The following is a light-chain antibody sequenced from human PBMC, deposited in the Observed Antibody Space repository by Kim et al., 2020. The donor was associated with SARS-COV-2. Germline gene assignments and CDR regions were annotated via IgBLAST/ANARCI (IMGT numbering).Light chain of an antibody. CDR3: QHYDDRPLT. J-gene: IGKJ4*01. V-gene: IGKV1-33*01. CDR2: DAS. Sequence: ASVGDTVTITCQASQDVTNYLNWFQQKPGKAPQLLIYDASALETGVPSRFSGSGSGTEFTFTISSLQPEDVATYYCQHYDDRPLTFGGGTKVDIK. CDR1: QDVTNY.